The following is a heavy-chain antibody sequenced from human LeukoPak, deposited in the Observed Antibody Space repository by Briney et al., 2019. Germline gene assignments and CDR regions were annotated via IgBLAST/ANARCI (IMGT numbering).Heavy chain of an antibody. CDR1: GFTFSNYE. Sequence: GGSLRLSCAASGFTFSNYEMNWVRQAPGKGLEWLSYISSSGTIYYADSVKGRFTISRDNAKNSLYLQVNSLRAEDTAVYHCVGGGRGGYWGQGTLVTVSS. D-gene: IGHD3-10*01. V-gene: IGHV3-48*03. J-gene: IGHJ4*02. CDR2: ISSSGTI. CDR3: VGGGRGGY.